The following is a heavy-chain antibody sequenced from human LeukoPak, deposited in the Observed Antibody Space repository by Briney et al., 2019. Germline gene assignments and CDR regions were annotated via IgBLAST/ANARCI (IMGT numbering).Heavy chain of an antibody. D-gene: IGHD2-15*01. CDR1: GYTFTSYD. Sequence: ASVKVSCKASGYTFTSYDINWVRQATGQGLEWMGWMNPNSGNIGYAQKFQGRVTMTRNTSISTAYMELSSLRSEDTAVYYCARTGVAATRGYYYYYYMDVWGKGTTVTVSS. CDR3: ARTGVAATRGYYYYYYMDV. V-gene: IGHV1-8*01. J-gene: IGHJ6*03. CDR2: MNPNSGNI.